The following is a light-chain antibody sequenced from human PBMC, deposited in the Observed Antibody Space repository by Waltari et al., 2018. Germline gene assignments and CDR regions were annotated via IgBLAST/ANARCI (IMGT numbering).Light chain of an antibody. V-gene: IGKV1-39*01. CDR1: HFISNY. Sequence: DIQMTQFPSSLSASVGDRVTITCRASHFISNYLNWYQQKPGKAPKLLIYAASSLQSGVPSRFSGSGSGTDFTLTITSLQPEDFATYYCQQSYSTLLTFGGGTKVEIK. CDR3: QQSYSTLLT. J-gene: IGKJ4*01. CDR2: AAS.